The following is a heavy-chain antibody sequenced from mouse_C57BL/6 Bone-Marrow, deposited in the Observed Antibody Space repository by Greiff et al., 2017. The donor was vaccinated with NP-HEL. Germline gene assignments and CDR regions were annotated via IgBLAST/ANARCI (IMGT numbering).Heavy chain of an antibody. CDR2: INPNNGGT. CDR3: ARGENYYDYDTAWFAY. J-gene: IGHJ3*01. D-gene: IGHD2-4*01. Sequence: VQLQQSGPELVKPGASVKMSCKASGYTFTDYNMHWVKQSHGKSLEWIGYINPNNGGTSYNQKFKGKATLTVNKSSSTAYMELRSLTSEDSAGYYCARGENYYDYDTAWFAYWGQGTLVTVSA. CDR1: GYTFTDYN. V-gene: IGHV1-22*01.